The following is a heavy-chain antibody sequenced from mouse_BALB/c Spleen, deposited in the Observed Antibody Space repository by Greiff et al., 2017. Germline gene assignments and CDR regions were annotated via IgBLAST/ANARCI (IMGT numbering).Heavy chain of an antibody. V-gene: IGHV3-8*02. D-gene: IGHD2-14*01. J-gene: IGHJ3*01. Sequence: EVKLVESGPSLVKPSQTLSLTCSVTGDSITSGYWNWIRKFPGNKLEYMGYISYSGSTYYNPSLKSRISITRDTSKNQYYLQLNSVTTEDTATYYCATQAYYRYDGFAYWGQGTLVTVSA. CDR2: ISYSGST. CDR3: ATQAYYRYDGFAY. CDR1: GDSITSGY.